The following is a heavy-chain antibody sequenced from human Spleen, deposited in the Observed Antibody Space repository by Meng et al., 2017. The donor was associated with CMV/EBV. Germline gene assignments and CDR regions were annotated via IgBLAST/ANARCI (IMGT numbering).Heavy chain of an antibody. V-gene: IGHV3-20*03. Sequence: ASGFTLDVSGMSLVRQAPGKGLEWVSGINWNGGSTGYADSVKGRFTISKDNAKNSLYLQMNSLRAEDTALYYCARDGTFDWNYEDYWGQGTLVTVSS. CDR3: ARDGTFDWNYEDY. CDR1: GFTLDVSG. J-gene: IGHJ4*02. D-gene: IGHD1-7*01. CDR2: INWNGGST.